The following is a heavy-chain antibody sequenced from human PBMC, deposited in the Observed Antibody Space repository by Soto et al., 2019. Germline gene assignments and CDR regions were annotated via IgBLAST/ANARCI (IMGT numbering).Heavy chain of an antibody. CDR1: GYIVTAYS. J-gene: IGHJ1*01. V-gene: IGHV1-46*01. CDR2: VNPSGGSA. D-gene: IGHD2-15*01. CDR3: AREENCRGGTCYSEYFHH. Sequence: QVQLVQSGAEVKKPGASVKVSCKTSGYIVTAYSMHWVRQAPGQGLEWMGVVNPSGGSAHYAQSFEGRVTLTRDTSTSTFYMELSSLRSEDTAVYYCAREENCRGGTCYSEYFHHWGQGPLVTDSS.